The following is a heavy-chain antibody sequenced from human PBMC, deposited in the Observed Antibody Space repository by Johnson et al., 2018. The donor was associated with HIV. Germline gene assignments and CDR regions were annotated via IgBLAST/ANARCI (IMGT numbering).Heavy chain of an antibody. CDR3: ARAFDPRAFDI. CDR2: INWNGGST. CDR1: GFIFSNFA. Sequence: VQLVESGGGVVQPGGSLRLSCVASGFIFSNFAMHWVRQAPGKGLEWVSGINWNGGSTGYADSVKGRFTISRDNAKKSLYLQMNSLRAEDTALYYCARAFDPRAFDIWGQGTMVTVSS. V-gene: IGHV3-20*04. D-gene: IGHD2/OR15-2a*01. J-gene: IGHJ3*02.